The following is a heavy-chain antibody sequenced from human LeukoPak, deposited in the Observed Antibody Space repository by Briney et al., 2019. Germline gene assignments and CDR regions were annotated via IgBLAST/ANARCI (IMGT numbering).Heavy chain of an antibody. CDR1: GFTFNTYS. V-gene: IGHV3-48*01. CDR3: AREGYFDSSGAFDY. D-gene: IGHD3-22*01. CDR2: IISSSSAI. Sequence: GGSLRLSCAASGFTFNTYSMNWVRQAPGKGLEWVSYIISSSSAIYYADSVKGRFTISRDNAKNSLYLQMNSLRAEDTAVYYCAREGYFDSSGAFDYWGQGTLVTVSS. J-gene: IGHJ4*02.